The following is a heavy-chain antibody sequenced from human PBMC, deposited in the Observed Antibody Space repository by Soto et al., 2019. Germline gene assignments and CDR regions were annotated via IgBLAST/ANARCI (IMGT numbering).Heavy chain of an antibody. J-gene: IGHJ4*02. V-gene: IGHV3-23*01. CDR1: GFTFSSYA. Sequence: EVKLLESGGGLVQPGGSLRLSCAASGFTFSSYAMSWVRQAPGKGLEWVSAISGSGGSTHYADSVKGRFTISRDNSKNPLYLQMNSLRGEDTAVYYCAKDTGHVAAAGTVYWGQGTLVTVSS. CDR3: AKDTGHVAAAGTVY. D-gene: IGHD6-13*01. CDR2: ISGSGGST.